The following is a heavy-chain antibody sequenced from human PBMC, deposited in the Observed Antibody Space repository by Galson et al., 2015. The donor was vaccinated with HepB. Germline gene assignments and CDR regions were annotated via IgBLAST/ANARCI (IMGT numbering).Heavy chain of an antibody. D-gene: IGHD1-26*01. CDR1: GFTFSNYW. V-gene: IGHV3-74*01. CDR3: ARGDLSGSKYADLTY. CDR2: INGDGSST. Sequence: SLRLSCAASGFTFSNYWMHWVRQVPGKGPVWVSRINGDGSSTSYADSVKGRFTISRDDAKNTLYLQMNSLRAEDMAVYYCARGDLSGSKYADLTYWGQGTLVTVSS. J-gene: IGHJ4*02.